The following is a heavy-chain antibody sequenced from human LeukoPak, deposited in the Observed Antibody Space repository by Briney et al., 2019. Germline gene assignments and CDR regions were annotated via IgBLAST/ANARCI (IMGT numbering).Heavy chain of an antibody. CDR3: AELGITMIEGV. CDR1: GFTFSSYS. D-gene: IGHD3-22*01. CDR2: ISSSSSTI. J-gene: IGHJ6*04. Sequence: GGSLRLSCAASGFTFSSYSMNWVRQAPGKGLEWVSSISSSSSTIYYADSVKGRFTISRDNAKNSLYLQMNSLRAEDTAVYYCAELGITMIEGVWGKGTTVTISS. V-gene: IGHV3-48*04.